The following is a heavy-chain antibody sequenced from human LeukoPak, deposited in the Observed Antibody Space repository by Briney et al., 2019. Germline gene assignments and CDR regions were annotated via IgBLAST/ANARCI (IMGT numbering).Heavy chain of an antibody. V-gene: IGHV3-23*01. D-gene: IGHD2-21*02. J-gene: IGHJ4*02. Sequence: GGSLRLSCVASGFTLRSYVMNWVRQTPGKGLEWVSSISGSGDSTFYADSVKGRFSISRDNSKNTPYLQVNGLGTEDTAVYYCAKDRLLNCRGDCYIFDYWGQGTVVTVSS. CDR3: AKDRLLNCRGDCYIFDY. CDR1: GFTLRSYV. CDR2: ISGSGDST.